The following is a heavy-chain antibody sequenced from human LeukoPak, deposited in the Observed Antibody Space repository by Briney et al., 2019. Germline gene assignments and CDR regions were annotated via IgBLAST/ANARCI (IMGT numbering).Heavy chain of an antibody. CDR2: IYYSGST. CDR1: GGSISSYY. V-gene: IGHV4-59*01. D-gene: IGHD3-22*01. Sequence: PSETLSLTCTVSGGSISSYYWSWIRQPPGKGLEWVGYIYYSGSTNYNPSLKSRVTISVDTSKNQFSLKLSSVTAADTAVYYCARGITMIVVADYYYYYMDVWGKGTTVTVSS. CDR3: ARGITMIVVADYYYYYMDV. J-gene: IGHJ6*03.